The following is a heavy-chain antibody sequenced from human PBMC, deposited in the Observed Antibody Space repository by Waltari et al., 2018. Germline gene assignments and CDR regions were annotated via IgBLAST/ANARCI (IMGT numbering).Heavy chain of an antibody. CDR2: ITGSSRTI. J-gene: IGHJ6*02. CDR3: ARPVAAAGNYGMDV. Sequence: EVQLVESGGNWVQPGGYLRRACMSSGFPFSTYGLNLVRQAPGKGLGWISYITGSSRTIYYTDSVKGRFTVSRDNAKNSLFLQMSSLRVEDTAVYYCARPVAAAGNYGMDVWGQGTTVTVSS. V-gene: IGHV3-48*04. CDR1: GFPFSTYG. D-gene: IGHD6-13*01.